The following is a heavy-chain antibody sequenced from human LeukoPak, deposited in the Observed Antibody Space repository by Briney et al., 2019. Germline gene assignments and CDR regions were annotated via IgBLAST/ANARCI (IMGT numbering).Heavy chain of an antibody. CDR2: ISGSGGST. V-gene: IGHV3-23*01. Sequence: GGSLRLSCAASGFTFSSYAMSWVRQAPGKGLEWVSVISGSGGSTYYADSVKGRFTISRDNFKNTLYLQMNSLRAEDTVVYYCAKDAVAGIYFFDYWGQGTLVTVSS. CDR1: GFTFSSYA. CDR3: AKDAVAGIYFFDY. D-gene: IGHD6-19*01. J-gene: IGHJ4*02.